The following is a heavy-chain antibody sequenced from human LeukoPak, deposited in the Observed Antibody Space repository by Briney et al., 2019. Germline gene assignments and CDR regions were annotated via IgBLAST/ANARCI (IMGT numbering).Heavy chain of an antibody. V-gene: IGHV4-61*02. J-gene: IGHJ6*04. CDR1: GDSISSGSFY. Sequence: PSQTLSLTCTVSGDSISSGSFYWTWIRQPAGKGLEWIGRIYTTGNTNYKPSLKSRVIISLDKSNNLFSLSLSAVTAADTAVYYCARIGDNYDFWRGMDVWGKGTMVTVSS. CDR3: ARIGDNYDFWRGMDV. CDR2: IYTTGNT. D-gene: IGHD3-3*01.